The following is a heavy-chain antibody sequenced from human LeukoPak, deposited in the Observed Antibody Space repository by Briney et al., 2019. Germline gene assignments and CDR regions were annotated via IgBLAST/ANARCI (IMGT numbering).Heavy chain of an antibody. D-gene: IGHD3-22*01. CDR3: TTYYYDSSGYPRRFDP. Sequence: SVKVSCKASGGTFSSYAISLVRQAPGQGLEWMGGIIPIFGTANYAQKFQGRVTITADESTSTAYMELSSLRSEDTAVYYCTTYYYDSSGYPRRFDPWGQGTLVTVSS. V-gene: IGHV1-69*13. J-gene: IGHJ5*02. CDR1: GGTFSSYA. CDR2: IIPIFGTA.